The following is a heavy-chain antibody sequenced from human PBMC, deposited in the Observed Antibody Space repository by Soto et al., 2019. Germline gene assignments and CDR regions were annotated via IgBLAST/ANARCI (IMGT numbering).Heavy chain of an antibody. D-gene: IGHD6-13*01. Sequence: QVQLVESGGGVVQPGRSLRLSCAASGFTFSSYAMHWVRQAPGKGLEWVAVISYDGSNKYYADSVKGRFTISRDNSKNPLYLQMNSLRAEDTAVYYCARDRGGYSSSWYDYYYGMDAWGQGTTVTVSS. CDR1: GFTFSSYA. CDR3: ARDRGGYSSSWYDYYYGMDA. V-gene: IGHV3-30-3*01. J-gene: IGHJ6*02. CDR2: ISYDGSNK.